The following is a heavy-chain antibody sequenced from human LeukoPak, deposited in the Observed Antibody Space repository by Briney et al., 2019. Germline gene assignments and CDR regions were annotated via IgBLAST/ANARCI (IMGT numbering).Heavy chain of an antibody. Sequence: GGSLRLSCAASGFTFSSYWMSWVRQAPGKGLEWVANIKQDGSEKYYVDSVKGRFTISRDNAKNSLYLQMNSLRAEDTAVYYCAKDVGKHTRYYYYMDVWGKGTTVTVSS. CDR1: GFTFSSYW. CDR2: IKQDGSEK. D-gene: IGHD2-21*01. V-gene: IGHV3-7*03. CDR3: AKDVGKHTRYYYYMDV. J-gene: IGHJ6*03.